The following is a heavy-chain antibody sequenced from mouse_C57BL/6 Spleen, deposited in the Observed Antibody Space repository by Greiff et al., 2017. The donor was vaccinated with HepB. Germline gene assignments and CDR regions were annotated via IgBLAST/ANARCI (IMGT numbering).Heavy chain of an antibody. CDR2: IDPNSGGT. J-gene: IGHJ3*01. D-gene: IGHD1-1*02. CDR1: GYTFTSYW. CDR3: ARSKTGTLFAY. Sequence: QVQLQQPGAELVKPGASVKLSCKASGYTFTSYWMHWVKQRPGRGFEWIGRIDPNSGGTKYNEKFKSKATLTVDKPSSTAYMQLSSLTSDDSAVYYCARSKTGTLFAYWGQGTLVTVSA. V-gene: IGHV1-72*01.